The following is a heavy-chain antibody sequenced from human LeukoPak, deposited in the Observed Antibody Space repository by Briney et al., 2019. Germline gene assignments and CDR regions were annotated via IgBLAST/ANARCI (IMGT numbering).Heavy chain of an antibody. CDR1: GGTFSSYA. J-gene: IGHJ3*02. Sequence: SVKVSCKASGGTFSSYAISWVRQAPGQGLEWMGGIIPIFGTANYAQKFQGRVTITTDESTSTAYMELSSLRSEDTAVYYCARAPKQPLAFDIWGQGTMVTVSS. D-gene: IGHD6-13*01. V-gene: IGHV1-69*05. CDR3: ARAPKQPLAFDI. CDR2: IIPIFGTA.